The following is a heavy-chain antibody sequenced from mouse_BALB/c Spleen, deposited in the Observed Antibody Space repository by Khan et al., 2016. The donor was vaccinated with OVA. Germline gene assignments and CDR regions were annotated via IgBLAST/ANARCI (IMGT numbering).Heavy chain of an antibody. Sequence: EVQLVESGGGLVQPGGSLKLSCAASGFTFSGYGMSWVRQTPDKRLELVATINSNGGTSYYPDSVKGRSTISRDNAKNTLHLQMSRLKSEDTAVYYCAIVYYRYGEGYWYFDVWGAGTTVTVSS. D-gene: IGHD2-14*01. J-gene: IGHJ1*01. CDR1: GFTFSGYG. V-gene: IGHV5-6-3*01. CDR2: INSNGGTS. CDR3: AIVYYRYGEGYWYFDV.